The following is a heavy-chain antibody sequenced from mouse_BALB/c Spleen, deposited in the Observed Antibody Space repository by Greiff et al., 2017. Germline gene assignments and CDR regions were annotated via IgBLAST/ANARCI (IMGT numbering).Heavy chain of an antibody. J-gene: IGHJ4*01. D-gene: IGHD1-1*01. CDR3: ARRGYGSSDYAMDY. Sequence: VQLQQSGPELVKPGASVKISCKASGYSFTGYFMNWVMQSHGKSLEWIGRINPYNGDTFYNQKFKGKATLTVDKSSSTAHMELRSLASEDSAVYYCARRGYGSSDYAMDYWGQGTSVTVSS. CDR2: INPYNGDT. V-gene: IGHV1-20*02. CDR1: GYSFTGYF.